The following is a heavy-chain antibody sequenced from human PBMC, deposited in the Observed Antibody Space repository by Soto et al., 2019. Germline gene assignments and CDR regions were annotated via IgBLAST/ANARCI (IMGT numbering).Heavy chain of an antibody. V-gene: IGHV4-59*08. CDR1: GGSISGYY. Sequence: SGTLCLTCTVSGGSISGYYWSWIRQPPGKGLEWIGYIYYSGSTNYNLSLKSRVTISVDTSKTQFSLKLSSVTAADTAVYYCARQGAAAGTYYFDYWGQGTLVTVSS. CDR3: ARQGAAAGTYYFDY. J-gene: IGHJ4*02. D-gene: IGHD6-13*01. CDR2: IYYSGST.